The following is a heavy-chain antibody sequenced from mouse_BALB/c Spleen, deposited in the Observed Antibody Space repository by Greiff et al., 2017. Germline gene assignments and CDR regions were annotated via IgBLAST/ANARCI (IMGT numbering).Heavy chain of an antibody. CDR3: AKGNYRYESYAMDY. V-gene: IGHV2-6-5*01. D-gene: IGHD2-14*01. CDR1: GFSLTDYG. Sequence: VQLVESGPGLVAPSQSLSITCTVSGFSLTDYGVSWIRQPPGKGLEWLGVIWGGGSTYYNSALKSRLSISKDNSKSQVFLKMNSLQTDDTAMYYCAKGNYRYESYAMDYWGQGTSVTVSS. J-gene: IGHJ4*01. CDR2: IWGGGST.